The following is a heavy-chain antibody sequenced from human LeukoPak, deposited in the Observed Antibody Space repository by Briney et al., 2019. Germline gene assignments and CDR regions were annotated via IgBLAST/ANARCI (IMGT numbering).Heavy chain of an antibody. V-gene: IGHV1-18*01. Sequence: ASVKVSCKASGYTFTSYGISWVRQAPGQGLEWMGWISAYNGNTNYAQKLQGRVTMTTDTSTSTAYMELRSLRSDDTAVYYCARDLMGIAARPGNDAFDIWGQGTMVTVSS. D-gene: IGHD6-6*01. CDR2: ISAYNGNT. CDR1: GYTFTSYG. CDR3: ARDLMGIAARPGNDAFDI. J-gene: IGHJ3*02.